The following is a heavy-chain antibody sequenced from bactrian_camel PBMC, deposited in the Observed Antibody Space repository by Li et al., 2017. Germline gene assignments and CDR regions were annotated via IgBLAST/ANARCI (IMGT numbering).Heavy chain of an antibody. V-gene: IGHV3-3*01. CDR3: AADVRYGCHSGSWLSAQRHNPDFGY. J-gene: IGHJ6*01. CDR1: EVTYRRYY. D-gene: IGHD3*01. Sequence: VQLRESGGGSVQAGGSLRLSCAASEVTYRRYYMAWFRQAPGEEREGVATISRDGSTTDYSDSVKGRFTISRDNAKKSVYLQMNSLKPEDTAMYYCAADVRYGCHSGSWLSAQRHNPDFGYWGQGTQVTVS. CDR2: ISRDGSTT.